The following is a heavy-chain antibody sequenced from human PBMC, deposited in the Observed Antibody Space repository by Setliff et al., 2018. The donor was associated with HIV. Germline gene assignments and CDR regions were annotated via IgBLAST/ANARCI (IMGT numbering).Heavy chain of an antibody. Sequence: SETLSLTCTVSGGSISSYYWSWIRQPAGKGLEWIGRIYTSGSTNYNPSLKSRVTMSVDTSKHQFSLKLSSVTAADTAVYYCARGGGYYYDNSGYPTWYYFDYWGQGSLVTVSS. V-gene: IGHV4-4*07. CDR3: ARGGGYYYDNSGYPTWYYFDY. D-gene: IGHD3-22*01. J-gene: IGHJ4*02. CDR2: IYTSGST. CDR1: GGSISSYY.